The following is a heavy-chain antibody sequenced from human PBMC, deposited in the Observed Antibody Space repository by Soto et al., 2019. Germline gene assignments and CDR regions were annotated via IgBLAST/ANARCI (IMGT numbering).Heavy chain of an antibody. CDR3: ARAGTGNYYYYYGMDV. V-gene: IGHV1-18*04. CDR2: ISAYNGNT. D-gene: IGHD2-8*02. J-gene: IGHJ6*02. CDR1: GYTFTSYG. Sequence: QVQLVQSGAEVKKPGASVKVSCKASGYTFTSYGISWVRQAPGQGLEWMGWISAYNGNTNYAQKLQGRVTMTTDTYTSTADMELRSLRSDDTAVYYCARAGTGNYYYYYGMDVWGQGTTVTVSS.